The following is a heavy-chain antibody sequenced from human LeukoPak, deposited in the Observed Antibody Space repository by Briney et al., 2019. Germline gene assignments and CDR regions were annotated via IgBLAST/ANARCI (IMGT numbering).Heavy chain of an antibody. V-gene: IGHV1-2*02. D-gene: IGHD4-17*01. CDR2: INPKRGVT. CDR1: GYTFTDYY. J-gene: IGHJ3*01. CDR3: ARERNYGDYGNAFDV. Sequence: ASVKVSCKASGYTFTDYYIHWMRQAPGQGLEWMGWINPKRGVTTYAQKFQGRVTMTRDTSITTAYMELTRLRSDDTTIYYCARERNYGDYGNAFDVWGQGTKVSVSS.